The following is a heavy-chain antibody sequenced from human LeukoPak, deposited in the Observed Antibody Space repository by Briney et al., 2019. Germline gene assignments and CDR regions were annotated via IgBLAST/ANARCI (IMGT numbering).Heavy chain of an antibody. CDR1: GYTFTSYG. CDR2: IIPIFGTA. V-gene: IGHV1-69*06. D-gene: IGHD2-15*01. CDR3: ARESRYCSGGSCYEVEDD. J-gene: IGHJ4*02. Sequence: EASVKVSCKTSGYTFTSYGISWVRQAPGQGLEWMGGIIPIFGTANYAQKFQGRVTITADKSTSTAYMELSSLRSEDTAVYYCARESRYCSGGSCYEVEDDWGQGTLVTVSS.